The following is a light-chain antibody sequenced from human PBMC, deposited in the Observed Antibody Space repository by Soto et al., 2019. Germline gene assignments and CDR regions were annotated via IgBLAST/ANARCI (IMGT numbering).Light chain of an antibody. V-gene: IGKV4-1*01. Sequence: DIVMTQSPDSLAVSLGERATINCKSSQSVLYSSNNKNYLAWYQQKPGQPPKLLIYWASTRESGVPDRFSGSGSGADFTLTISSLQAEDVEVDDGQHYYSTPHTFGQGTKVEIK. CDR2: WAS. CDR1: QSVLYSSNNKNY. CDR3: QHYYSTPHT. J-gene: IGKJ1*01.